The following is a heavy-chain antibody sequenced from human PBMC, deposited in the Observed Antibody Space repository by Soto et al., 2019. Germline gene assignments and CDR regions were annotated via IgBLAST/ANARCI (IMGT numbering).Heavy chain of an antibody. Sequence: SVKVSCKASGGTFSSYAISWVRQAPGQGLEWMGGIIPIFGTANYAQKFQGRVTITADESTSTAYMELSSLRSEDTAVYYCASIVVPAAALPYYYYYGMDVWGQGTRVTVSS. J-gene: IGHJ6*02. CDR3: ASIVVPAAALPYYYYYGMDV. CDR2: IIPIFGTA. V-gene: IGHV1-69*13. CDR1: GGTFSSYA. D-gene: IGHD2-2*01.